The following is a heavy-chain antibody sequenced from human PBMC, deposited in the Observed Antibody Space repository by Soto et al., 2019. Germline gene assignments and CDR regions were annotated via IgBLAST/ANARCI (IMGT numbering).Heavy chain of an antibody. D-gene: IGHD3-3*01. CDR3: TRFKYYTSVRYFLH. V-gene: IGHV5-51*01. J-gene: IGHJ1*01. CDR2: IYPGDSRT. Sequence: PGESLKISCKSSGYSFTTYWIGLGRQRPGKGLEWVAIIYPGDSRTTYSPSFQGRVTISADRSTSTAYLQWSILQASDTGIYYCTRFKYYTSVRYFLHWGQGTLVTVSS. CDR1: GYSFTTYW.